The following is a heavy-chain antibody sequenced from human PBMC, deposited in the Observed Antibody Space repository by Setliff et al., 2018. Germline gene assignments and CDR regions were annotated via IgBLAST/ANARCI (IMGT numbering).Heavy chain of an antibody. J-gene: IGHJ6*03. D-gene: IGHD6-6*01. Sequence: GGSLRLSCAASGFTFSSYWMSWVRQAPGKGLEWVANIKQDGSEKYYVDSVKGRFTMSRDNAKNSLYLQMNSLGVEDTAVFYCARLGGQLGQTRSNYYYYYYMDVWGKGTTVTVSS. CDR3: ARLGGQLGQTRSNYYYYYYMDV. CDR1: GFTFSSYW. V-gene: IGHV3-7*01. CDR2: IKQDGSEK.